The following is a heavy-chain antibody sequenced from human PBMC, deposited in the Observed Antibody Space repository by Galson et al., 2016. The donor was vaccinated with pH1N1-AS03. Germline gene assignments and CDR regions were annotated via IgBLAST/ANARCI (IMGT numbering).Heavy chain of an antibody. D-gene: IGHD1-1*01. Sequence: SLRLSCAASGFTFSSYEMNWVRQAPGKGLGWVSHISSSGSTIYYADSVKGRFTISRDNAKNSLYLQMNSLRAEDTAVYYCATSGVQDYWGQGTLATVSS. J-gene: IGHJ4*02. CDR1: GFTFSSYE. V-gene: IGHV3-48*03. CDR2: ISSSGSTI. CDR3: ATSGVQDY.